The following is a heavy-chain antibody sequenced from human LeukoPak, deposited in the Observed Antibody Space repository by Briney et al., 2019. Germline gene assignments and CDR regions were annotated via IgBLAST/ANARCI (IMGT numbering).Heavy chain of an antibody. V-gene: IGHV4-59*01. Sequence: SETLSLTCIVSDDSITMCYWTWIRQPPGKGLEWIGYVDHTGSTKFNPSLNGRVSISRDTSKNLFSLRLRSVTAADTAVYFCARGRVSSSTWYSTYYYYFYMDVRGKGTTVTVSS. D-gene: IGHD4-11*01. CDR3: ARGRVSSSTWYSTYYYYFYMDV. J-gene: IGHJ6*03. CDR1: DDSITMCY. CDR2: VDHTGST.